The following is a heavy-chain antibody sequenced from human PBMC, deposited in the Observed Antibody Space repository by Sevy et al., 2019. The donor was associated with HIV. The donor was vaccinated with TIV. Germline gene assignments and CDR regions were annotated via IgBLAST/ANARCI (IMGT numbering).Heavy chain of an antibody. D-gene: IGHD5-12*01. J-gene: IGHJ4*02. Sequence: ASVKVSCKASGGTFSSYAISWVRQAPGQGLGWMGGIIPIFGTANYAQKFQGRVTITADESTSTAYMELSSLRSEDTAVYYCASFGSGYDYQFDYWGQGTLVTVSS. CDR1: GGTFSSYA. V-gene: IGHV1-69*13. CDR3: ASFGSGYDYQFDY. CDR2: IIPIFGTA.